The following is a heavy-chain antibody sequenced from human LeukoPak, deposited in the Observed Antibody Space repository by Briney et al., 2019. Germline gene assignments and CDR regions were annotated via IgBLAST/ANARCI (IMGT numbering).Heavy chain of an antibody. V-gene: IGHV1-18*01. CDR1: GNTFNYHD. D-gene: IGHD5-24*01. CDR3: ARGLRDGYTPPIS. J-gene: IGHJ4*02. CDR2: ISAYNGNT. Sequence: ASVKVSCKASGNTFNYHDISWVRQAPGQGLEWMGWISAYNGNTNYAQKLQGRVTMTTDTSTSTAYMELRGLRSDDTAVYYCARGLRDGYTPPISWGQGTLVTVSS.